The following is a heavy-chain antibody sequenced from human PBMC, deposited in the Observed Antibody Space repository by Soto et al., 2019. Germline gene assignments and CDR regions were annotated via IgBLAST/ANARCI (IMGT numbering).Heavy chain of an antibody. D-gene: IGHD5-12*01. CDR2: MNQDGSKR. CDR1: GFAFSQYW. V-gene: IGHV3-7*01. CDR3: ARDMGLSGYSSEFEY. Sequence: ESGGDLVQPGGSLRLSCAASGFAFSQYWINWVRQSPGKGLEWVAIMNQDGSKRYYGASVMGRFTISRDNGKNSLYLQMNSLRDDDTAIYFCARDMGLSGYSSEFEYWGLGTRVTVTS. J-gene: IGHJ4*02.